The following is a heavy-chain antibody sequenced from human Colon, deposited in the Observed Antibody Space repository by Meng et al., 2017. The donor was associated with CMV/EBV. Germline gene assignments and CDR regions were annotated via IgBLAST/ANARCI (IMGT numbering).Heavy chain of an antibody. V-gene: IGHV4-30-2*01. Sequence: SGGSISSGNNPWNWIRQPPGKGLEWIGYIYYSGSSYYNPSLKSRVSISIDGSKNQFSLNLNSVTDADTAVYFCGRVAVAGTRTDVDYWGQGTLVTVSS. CDR1: GGSISSGNNP. CDR2: IYYSGSS. J-gene: IGHJ4*02. D-gene: IGHD6-19*01. CDR3: GRVAVAGTRTDVDY.